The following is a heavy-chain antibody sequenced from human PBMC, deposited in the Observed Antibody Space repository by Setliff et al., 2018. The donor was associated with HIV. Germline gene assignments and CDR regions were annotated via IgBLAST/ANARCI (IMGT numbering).Heavy chain of an antibody. V-gene: IGHV3-21*01. CDR2: ISITSKYM. J-gene: IGHJ6*02. Sequence: LRLSCAASGFMLNNHYMNWVRQAPGEGLEWVSSISITSKYMYYADSVRGRFTISRDNAKNSLYLQMNSLRAEDTAVYYCARGQSGYDVFGMDFWGQGTTVTVSS. D-gene: IGHD5-12*01. CDR3: ARGQSGYDVFGMDF. CDR1: GFMLNNHY.